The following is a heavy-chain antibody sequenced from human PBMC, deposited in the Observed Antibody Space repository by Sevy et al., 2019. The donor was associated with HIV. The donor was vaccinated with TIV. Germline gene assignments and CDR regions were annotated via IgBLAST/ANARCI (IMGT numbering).Heavy chain of an antibody. CDR3: AKDGSCSSTSCYTGGGEFDY. Sequence: GGSLRLSCAASGFTFSSYGMHWVRQAPGKGLEWVAFIRYDGSNKYYADSVKGRFTISRDNSKNTLYLQMNILRAEDTAVYYCAKDGSCSSTSCYTGGGEFDYWGQGTLVTVSS. D-gene: IGHD2-2*02. J-gene: IGHJ4*02. CDR1: GFTFSSYG. V-gene: IGHV3-30*02. CDR2: IRYDGSNK.